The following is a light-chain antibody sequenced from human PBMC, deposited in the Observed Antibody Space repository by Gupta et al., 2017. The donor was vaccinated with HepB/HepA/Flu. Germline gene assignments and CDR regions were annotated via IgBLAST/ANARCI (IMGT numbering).Light chain of an antibody. J-gene: IGKJ4*01. CDR1: QDINSH. V-gene: IGKV1-9*01. CDR3: QQFNSHPLT. CDR2: DTS. Sequence: DIQLTQSPSFLSASVGDRVTITCRASQDINSHFNWYQQKPGRAPKLLIYDTSTLQSGVPLSFSGSGSGTDFTLTISSLHPEDFATYCCQQFNSHPLTFGGGTKVEIK.